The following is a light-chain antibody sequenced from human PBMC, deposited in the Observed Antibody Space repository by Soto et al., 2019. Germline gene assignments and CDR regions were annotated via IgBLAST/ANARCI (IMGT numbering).Light chain of an antibody. CDR3: QQYGRSPRWT. Sequence: EIVLTQSPGTLSLSPGERATLSCRASQSVSSSYLAWYQQKPGQAPRLLIYGASSRATGIPDRFSGSGSGTDFTLTISRLKPEDFAVYYCQQYGRSPRWTFGQGTKVEIK. V-gene: IGKV3-20*01. CDR1: QSVSSSY. J-gene: IGKJ1*01. CDR2: GAS.